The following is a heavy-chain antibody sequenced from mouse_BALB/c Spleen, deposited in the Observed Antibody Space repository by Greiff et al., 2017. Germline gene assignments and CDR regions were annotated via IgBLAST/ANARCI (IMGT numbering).Heavy chain of an antibody. D-gene: IGHD1-2*01. V-gene: IGHV1-63*01. J-gene: IGHJ3*01. CDR1: GYAFTNYW. CDR2: IYPGSGNT. CDR3: ARGKTTATCAY. Sequence: QVQLQQSGAELVRPGTSVKISCKASGYAFTNYWLGWVKQRPGHGLEWIGDIYPGSGNTYYNEKFKGKATLTADKSSSTAYMQLSSLTSEDAAVYFCARGKTTATCAYWGQGTLVTVSA.